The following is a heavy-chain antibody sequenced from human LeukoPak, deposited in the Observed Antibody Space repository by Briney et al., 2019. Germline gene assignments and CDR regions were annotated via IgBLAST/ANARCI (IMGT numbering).Heavy chain of an antibody. D-gene: IGHD6-19*01. J-gene: IGHJ4*02. Sequence: PSETLSLTCTVSGGSISSYYWSWIRQPPGKGLEWIGEINHSGSTNYNPSLKSRVTISVDTSNYQFSLKLSSVTAADTAVYYCARPARYSSGWYAFDYWGQGILVTVSS. CDR3: ARPARYSSGWYAFDY. CDR2: INHSGST. CDR1: GGSISSYY. V-gene: IGHV4-34*01.